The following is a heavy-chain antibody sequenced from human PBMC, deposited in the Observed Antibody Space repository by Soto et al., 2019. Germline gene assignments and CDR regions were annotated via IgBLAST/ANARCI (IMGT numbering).Heavy chain of an antibody. CDR2: ISYDGSNK. J-gene: IGHJ4*02. CDR1: GFTFSSYG. D-gene: IGHD5-12*01. Sequence: QVQLVESGGGVVQPGRSLRLSCAASGFTFSSYGMHWVRQAPGKGLEWVAVISYDGSNKYYADSEKGRFTISRDNSKNTLYLQMNSLRAEDTAVDYCAKDSDIGGGYDYGGDYWGQGTLVTVSS. V-gene: IGHV3-30*18. CDR3: AKDSDIGGGYDYGGDY.